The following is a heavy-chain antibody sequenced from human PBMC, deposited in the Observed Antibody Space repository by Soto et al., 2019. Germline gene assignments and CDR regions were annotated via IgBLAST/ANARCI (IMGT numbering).Heavy chain of an antibody. D-gene: IGHD6-19*01. CDR3: ARVAVAGTRVDY. CDR1: GGSISSSNW. V-gene: IGHV4-4*02. J-gene: IGHJ4*02. Sequence: QVQLQESGPGLVKPSGTLSLTCAVSGGSISSSNWWSWVRQPPGKGLEWIGEIYHSGSTNYNPSLKSRFTLSVDKSTNQFSLKLSSVPAADTAVYYCARVAVAGTRVDYWGQGTLVTVSS. CDR2: IYHSGST.